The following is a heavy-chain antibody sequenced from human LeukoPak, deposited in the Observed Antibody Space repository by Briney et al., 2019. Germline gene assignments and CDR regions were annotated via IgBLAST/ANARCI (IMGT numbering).Heavy chain of an antibody. V-gene: IGHV3-48*03. Sequence: GGSLRLSCAASGFTFSSYEMNWVRQAPGKGLEWVSCISSSGSTIYYADSVKGRFTISRDNAKNSLYLQVNSLRAEDTAIYYCARDAYPGGNAVFDNWGQGTLVTVST. CDR2: ISSSGSTI. CDR1: GFTFSSYE. D-gene: IGHD4-23*01. CDR3: ARDAYPGGNAVFDN. J-gene: IGHJ4*02.